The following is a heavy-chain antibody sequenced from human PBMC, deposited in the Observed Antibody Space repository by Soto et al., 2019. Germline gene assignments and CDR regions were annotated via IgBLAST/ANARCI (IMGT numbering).Heavy chain of an antibody. J-gene: IGHJ5*02. CDR1: GFTFNNYG. V-gene: IGHV3-23*01. CDR3: ARVPDR. Sequence: GGSLRLSCVASGFTFNNYGVNWVRQASRKGLEWVSGISGSGGDTQYADSVKGRFTLSRDNSKNTLFLQMSSLRAEDTAVYYCARVPDRWGQGTLVTVSS. D-gene: IGHD2-2*01. CDR2: ISGSGGDT.